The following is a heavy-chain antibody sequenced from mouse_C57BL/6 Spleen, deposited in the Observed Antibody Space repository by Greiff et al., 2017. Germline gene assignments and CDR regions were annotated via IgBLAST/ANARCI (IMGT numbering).Heavy chain of an antibody. V-gene: IGHV1-26*01. J-gene: IGHJ4*01. Sequence: VQLQQSGPELVKPGASVKISCKASGYTFTDYYMNWVKQSHGKSLEWIGDINPNNGGTSYNQKFKGKATLTVDKSSSTAYMELRSLTSEDSAVYYCASTAYYTYAMDYWGQGTSVTVSS. CDR2: INPNNGGT. D-gene: IGHD2-12*01. CDR1: GYTFTDYY. CDR3: ASTAYYTYAMDY.